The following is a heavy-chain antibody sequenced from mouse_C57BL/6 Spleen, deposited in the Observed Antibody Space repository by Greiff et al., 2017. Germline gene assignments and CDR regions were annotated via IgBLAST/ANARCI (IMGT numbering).Heavy chain of an antibody. CDR3: ANVDGYPGYFDY. V-gene: IGHV14-3*01. Sequence: EVQLVESVAELVRPGASVKLSCTASGFNIKNTYMHWVKQRPEQGLEWIGRIDPANGNTKYAPKFQGKATITADTSSNTAYLQLSSLTSEDTAIYYCANVDGYPGYFDYGGQGTTLTVSS. CDR1: GFNIKNTY. J-gene: IGHJ2*01. CDR2: IDPANGNT. D-gene: IGHD2-3*01.